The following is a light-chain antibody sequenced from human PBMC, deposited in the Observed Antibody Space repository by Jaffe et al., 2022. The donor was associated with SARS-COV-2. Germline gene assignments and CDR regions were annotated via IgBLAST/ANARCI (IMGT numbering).Light chain of an antibody. V-gene: IGKV3-20*01. CDR1: QSVSSSY. J-gene: IGKJ2*01. Sequence: EIVLTQSPGTLSLFPGEGATLSCRASQSVSSSYLAWYQQKSGQAPRLLIYGTSNRAIGIPDRFSGSGSGTDFTLTISSLEPEDFAVYYCQQYGSSPYTFGQGTKLEI. CDR2: GTS. CDR3: QQYGSSPYT.